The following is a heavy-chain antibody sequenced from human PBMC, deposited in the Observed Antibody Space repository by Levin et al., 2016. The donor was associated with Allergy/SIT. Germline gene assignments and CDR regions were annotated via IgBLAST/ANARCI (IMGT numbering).Heavy chain of an antibody. D-gene: IGHD3-3*01. CDR1: ADTFSDST. Sequence: ASVKVSCKASADTFSDSTVHWVRQAPGQGLEWMGWIHAGNGNTKSSQKFQDRITMTWDTSATTAYIEVNRLRSDDTAVYFCARATTAKWSGNYYFDYWGQGTLVTVSA. CDR3: ARATTAKWSGNYYFDY. V-gene: IGHV1-3*01. J-gene: IGHJ4*02. CDR2: IHAGNGNT.